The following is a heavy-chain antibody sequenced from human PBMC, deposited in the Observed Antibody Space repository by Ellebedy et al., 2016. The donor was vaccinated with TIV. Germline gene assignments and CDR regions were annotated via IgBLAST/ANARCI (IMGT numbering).Heavy chain of an antibody. J-gene: IGHJ4*02. Sequence: SETLSLXCTVSGGSISSYYWSWIRQPPGKGLEWIGYIYYSGSTNYNPSLKSRVTISVDTSKNQFSLKLSSVTAADTAVYYCARSLNWNDSQFDYWGQGTLVTVSS. CDR1: GGSISSYY. D-gene: IGHD1-20*01. CDR2: IYYSGST. V-gene: IGHV4-59*01. CDR3: ARSLNWNDSQFDY.